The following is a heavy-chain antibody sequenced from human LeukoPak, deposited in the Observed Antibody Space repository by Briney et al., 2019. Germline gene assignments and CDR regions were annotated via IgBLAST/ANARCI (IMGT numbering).Heavy chain of an antibody. CDR3: ARLSTPVPAAGIDH. CDR1: GGSFSGYY. CDR2: INHSGST. V-gene: IGHV4-34*01. Sequence: SETLSLACAVYGGSFSGYYWSWIRQPPGKGLEWIGEINHSGSTNYNPSLKSRVTISVDTSKNQFSLKLSSVTAADTAVYYCARLSTPVPAAGIDHWGQGTLVTVSS. D-gene: IGHD2-2*01. J-gene: IGHJ4*02.